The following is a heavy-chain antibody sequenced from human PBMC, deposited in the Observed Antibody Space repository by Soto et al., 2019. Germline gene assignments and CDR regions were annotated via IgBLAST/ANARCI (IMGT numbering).Heavy chain of an antibody. D-gene: IGHD5-18*01. Sequence: HGESLKISCKGSGYSFTSYWIGWVRQMPGKGLEWMGIIYPGDSDTRYSPSFQGQVTISADKSISTAYLQWSSLKASDTAMYYCARYVDTAMVISDYWGQGTLVTVSS. CDR1: GYSFTSYW. CDR2: IYPGDSDT. J-gene: IGHJ4*02. V-gene: IGHV5-51*01. CDR3: ARYVDTAMVISDY.